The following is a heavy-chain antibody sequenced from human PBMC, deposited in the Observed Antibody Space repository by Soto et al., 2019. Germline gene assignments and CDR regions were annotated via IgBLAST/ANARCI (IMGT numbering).Heavy chain of an antibody. J-gene: IGHJ4*02. CDR3: AHTYYYDSSGYRDY. CDR2: IYWDDDK. Sequence: QITLKESGPTLVKPTQTLTLTCTFSGFSLSTSGVGVGWIRQPPGKALEWLALIYWDDDKRYSPSLKSRLTITKDTSKNQVVLTMTNMDPVDTATYYCAHTYYYDSSGYRDYWGQGTLVTVSS. D-gene: IGHD3-22*01. V-gene: IGHV2-5*02. CDR1: GFSLSTSGVG.